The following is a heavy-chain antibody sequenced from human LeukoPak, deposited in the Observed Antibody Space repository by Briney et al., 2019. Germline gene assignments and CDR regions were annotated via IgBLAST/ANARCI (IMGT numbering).Heavy chain of an antibody. CDR2: IYYSGST. D-gene: IGHD3-10*01. CDR1: GGSISSSSYY. Sequence: PSETLSLTCTVSGGSISSSSYYWGWIRQPPGKGLEWIGSIYYSGSTYYNPSLKSRVTISVDTSKNQFSLKLSSVTAADTAVYYCARQMVRGVIITLGYYYYGMDVWGQGTTVTVSS. V-gene: IGHV4-39*01. J-gene: IGHJ6*02. CDR3: ARQMVRGVIITLGYYYYGMDV.